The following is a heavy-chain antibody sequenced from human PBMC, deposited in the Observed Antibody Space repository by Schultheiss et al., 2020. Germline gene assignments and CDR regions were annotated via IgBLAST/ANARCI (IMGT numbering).Heavy chain of an antibody. D-gene: IGHD3-3*01. Sequence: ASVKVSCKASGGTFSSYAISWVRQAPGQGLEWMGIINPSGGSTSYAQKFQGRVTMTRDTSTSTVYMELSSLRSEDTAVYYCARVHYDFWSVRLPGGMDVWGQGTTVTVSS. J-gene: IGHJ6*02. CDR1: GGTFSSYA. V-gene: IGHV1-46*01. CDR2: INPSGGST. CDR3: ARVHYDFWSVRLPGGMDV.